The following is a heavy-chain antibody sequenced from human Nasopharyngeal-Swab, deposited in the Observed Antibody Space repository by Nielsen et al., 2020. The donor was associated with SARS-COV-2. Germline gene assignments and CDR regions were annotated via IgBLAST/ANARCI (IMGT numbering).Heavy chain of an antibody. CDR1: GFTFSSYA. Sequence: GGSLRLSCAASGFTFSSYAMHWVRQAPGKGLEWVAVISYDGSNKYYADSVKGRFTISRDNSKNTLYLQMNSLRAEDTAVYYCARDPDDSSRDAFDIWGQGTMVTVSS. CDR2: ISYDGSNK. D-gene: IGHD3-22*01. J-gene: IGHJ3*02. V-gene: IGHV3-30-3*01. CDR3: ARDPDDSSRDAFDI.